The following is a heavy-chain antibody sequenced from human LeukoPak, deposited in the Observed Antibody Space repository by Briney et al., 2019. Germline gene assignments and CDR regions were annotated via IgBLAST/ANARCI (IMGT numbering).Heavy chain of an antibody. CDR3: ARESQWLGLNYFDY. D-gene: IGHD6-19*01. CDR1: GGSISSYY. V-gene: IGHV4-4*07. CDR2: VYTSGST. J-gene: IGHJ4*02. Sequence: PSETLSLTCTVSGGSISSYYWSWIRQPAGKGLEWIGRVYTSGSTNYNPSLKSRVTMSVDTSKNQFSLKLSSVTAADTAVCYCARESQWLGLNYFDYWGQGTLVTVSS.